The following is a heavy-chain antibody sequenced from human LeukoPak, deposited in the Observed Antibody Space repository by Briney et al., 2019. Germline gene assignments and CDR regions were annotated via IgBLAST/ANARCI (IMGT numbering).Heavy chain of an antibody. J-gene: IGHJ6*03. D-gene: IGHD3-22*01. CDR3: ARADDSSGYWDYYYMDV. Sequence: GGSLRLSCAASGFTFSSYEMNWVRQAPGKGLEWVSYISSSGSTIYYADSVKGRFTISRDNAKNSLYLQMNSLRADDTAVYYCARADDSSGYWDYYYMDVWGKGTTVTVSS. V-gene: IGHV3-48*03. CDR1: GFTFSSYE. CDR2: ISSSGSTI.